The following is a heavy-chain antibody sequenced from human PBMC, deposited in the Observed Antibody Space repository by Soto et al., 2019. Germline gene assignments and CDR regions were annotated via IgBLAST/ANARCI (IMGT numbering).Heavy chain of an antibody. D-gene: IGHD5-18*01. CDR2: IYHSGST. V-gene: IGHV4-30-2*01. Sequence: QLQLQESGSGLVKPSQTLSLTCAVSGGSISSGGYSWSWIRQPPGKGLEWIGYIYHSGSTYYNPALTGRVTISVDRPQNLFSLKLRSVTAADTAGYYCARDRGGYSDGGYGYWGQGPLVTVSS. CDR1: GGSISSGGYS. CDR3: ARDRGGYSDGGYGY. J-gene: IGHJ4*02.